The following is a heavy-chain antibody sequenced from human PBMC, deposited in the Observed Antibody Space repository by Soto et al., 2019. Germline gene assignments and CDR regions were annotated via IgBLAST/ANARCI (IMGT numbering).Heavy chain of an antibody. CDR1: GGSFSGYY. D-gene: IGHD5-18*01. J-gene: IGHJ4*02. CDR2: INHSGST. Sequence: SETLSLTCAVYGGSFSGYYWRWIRQPPGKGLEWIGEINHSGSTNYNPSLKSRVTISVDTSKNQFSLKLSSVTAADTAVYYCASANGYSTKYYFDYWGQGTLVTVSS. CDR3: ASANGYSTKYYFDY. V-gene: IGHV4-34*01.